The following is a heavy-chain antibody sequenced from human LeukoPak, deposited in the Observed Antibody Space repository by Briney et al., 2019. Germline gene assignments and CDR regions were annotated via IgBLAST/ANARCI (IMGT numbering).Heavy chain of an antibody. CDR3: ARDLSGRGVMLDA. CDR2: ISSASSYI. Sequence: GGSLRLSCAASGFTFSSYSMNWVRQAPGKGLEWVSSISSASSYIYYADSMKGRFTISRDNAKNSLYLQMNSLRVEDTAVFYCARDLSGRGVMLDAWGQGTTVTVSS. D-gene: IGHD3-10*01. CDR1: GFTFSSYS. J-gene: IGHJ6*02. V-gene: IGHV3-21*06.